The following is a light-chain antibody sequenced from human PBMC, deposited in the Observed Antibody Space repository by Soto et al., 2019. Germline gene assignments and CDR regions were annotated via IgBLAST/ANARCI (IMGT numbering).Light chain of an antibody. V-gene: IGLV2-14*01. CDR2: EVT. CDR3: SSYTSSSTLLYV. J-gene: IGLJ1*01. Sequence: QSALTQPASVSGSPGQSITISCTGTSSDVGGYDFVSWYQQHPGQAPNLMIYEVTNRPSGVSNRFSGSKSANTASLIISGLQAEDEADYYCSSYTSSSTLLYVFGTGTKVTVL. CDR1: SSDVGGYDF.